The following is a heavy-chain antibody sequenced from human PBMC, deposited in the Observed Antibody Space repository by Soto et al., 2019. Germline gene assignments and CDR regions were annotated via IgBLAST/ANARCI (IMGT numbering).Heavy chain of an antibody. CDR1: GFTFRSYG. J-gene: IGHJ4*02. D-gene: IGHD1-26*01. CDR2: MSYDGRNK. Sequence: GGPQRLSCAASGFTFRSYGRHWVRQAPGKGLEWVAVMSYDGRNKYYADSVKGRFTISRDNSKNTLYLQMNGLRAEDTAVYYCARARGSYYRIDYWGRGTLVTVSS. V-gene: IGHV3-30*03. CDR3: ARARGSYYRIDY.